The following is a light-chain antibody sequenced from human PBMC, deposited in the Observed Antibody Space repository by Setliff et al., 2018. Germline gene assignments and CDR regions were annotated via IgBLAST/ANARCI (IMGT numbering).Light chain of an antibody. CDR2: KNS. CDR1: SSNIGSHS. Sequence: QSVLTQPPSASGTPGQRVTISCSGSSSNIGSHSVSWYQQLPGTAPKLLIYKNSQRSSGVPDRFSGSKSGTSASLTISGLQAEDEADYYCCSYAGSYTLVFGGGTKVTVL. J-gene: IGLJ3*02. CDR3: CSYAGSYTLV. V-gene: IGLV1-44*01.